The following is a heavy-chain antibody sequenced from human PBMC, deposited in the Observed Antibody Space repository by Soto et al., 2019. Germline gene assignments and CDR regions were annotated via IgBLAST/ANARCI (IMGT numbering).Heavy chain of an antibody. CDR1: GFTVSSNY. CDR2: IYSGGST. CDR3: AVRLGGTGTTTYPHYYGMVV. V-gene: IGHV3-53*01. D-gene: IGHD1-7*01. Sequence: EVQLVESGGGLIQPGGSLRLSCAASGFTVSSNYMSWVRQAPGKGLEWVSVIYSGGSTYYADSVKGRFTISRDNSKNTLYLQMNSLRAEDTTVYYCAVRLGGTGTTTYPHYYGMVVWGQGTTVTVSS. J-gene: IGHJ6*02.